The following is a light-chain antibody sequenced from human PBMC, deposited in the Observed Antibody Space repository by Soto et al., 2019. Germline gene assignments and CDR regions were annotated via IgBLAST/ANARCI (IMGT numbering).Light chain of an antibody. CDR2: EVS. V-gene: IGLV2-14*01. CDR3: GSYTSRSTVI. CDR1: SSDVGGYKY. Sequence: QSVLTQPASVSGSPGQSVTISCTGTSSDVGGYKYVSWYQQHPGKAPKLMIYEVSNRPSGVSNRFSGSKSGNTASLTISGLEAEDEADYYCGSYTSRSTVIFGGGTQLTVL. J-gene: IGLJ7*01.